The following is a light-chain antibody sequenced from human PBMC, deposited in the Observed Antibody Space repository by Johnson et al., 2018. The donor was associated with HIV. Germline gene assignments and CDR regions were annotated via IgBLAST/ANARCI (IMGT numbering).Light chain of an antibody. CDR1: SSNIGNNY. Sequence: QSVLTQPPSVSAAPGQKVTISCSGSSSNIGNNYVSWYQQLPGTAPKLLIYDNNKRPSGIPDRFSGSKSGTSATLGINGLQTGYEADYYCGTWERSLSAGVFGTGSKVTVL. J-gene: IGLJ1*01. CDR2: DNN. V-gene: IGLV1-51*01. CDR3: GTWERSLSAGV.